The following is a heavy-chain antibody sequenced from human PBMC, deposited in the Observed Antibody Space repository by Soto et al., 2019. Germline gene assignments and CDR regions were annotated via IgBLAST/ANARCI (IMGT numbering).Heavy chain of an antibody. V-gene: IGHV3-23*01. CDR2: ISGSGGST. J-gene: IGHJ6*02. Sequence: GGSLRLSCAASGFTFSSYAMSWVRQAPGKGLEWVSAISGSGGSTYYADSVKGRFTISRDNSKNTLYLQMNSLRAEDTAVYYCAKVLTGYYSPYYYYGMDVWGQGTTVTVSS. CDR3: AKVLTGYYSPYYYYGMDV. D-gene: IGHD3-9*01. CDR1: GFTFSSYA.